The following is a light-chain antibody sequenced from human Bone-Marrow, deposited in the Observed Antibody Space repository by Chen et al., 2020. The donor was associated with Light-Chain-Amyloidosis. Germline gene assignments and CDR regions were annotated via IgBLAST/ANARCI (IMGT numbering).Light chain of an antibody. Sequence: QAALTHPAPVFGSPGQAITTSCTGTSRDVGGDNHVSWYQQHPDKAPKLMIYEVTNRPSWVPDRFSGSKSDNTASLTISGLQTEDEADYFCSSYTITNTLVFGSGTRVTVL. J-gene: IGLJ1*01. CDR2: EVT. V-gene: IGLV2-14*01. CDR3: SSYTITNTLV. CDR1: SRDVGGDNH.